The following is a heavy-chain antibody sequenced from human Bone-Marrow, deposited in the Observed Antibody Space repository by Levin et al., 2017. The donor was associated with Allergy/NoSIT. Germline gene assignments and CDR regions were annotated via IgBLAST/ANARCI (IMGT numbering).Heavy chain of an antibody. D-gene: IGHD6-6*01. J-gene: IGHJ6*02. CDR1: GFSPSINEMC. Sequence: SGPTLVKPTQTLTLTCTFSGFSPSINEMCVSWIRQPPGKALEWLAHMDCDGARYYNPSLETRLTLSRDISKKQVVLTMTNMDPVDTATYYCARTQIFEYSSAHGDYFVMDVWGQGTTVTVSS. V-gene: IGHV2-70*01. CDR2: MDCDGAR. CDR3: ARTQIFEYSSAHGDYFVMDV.